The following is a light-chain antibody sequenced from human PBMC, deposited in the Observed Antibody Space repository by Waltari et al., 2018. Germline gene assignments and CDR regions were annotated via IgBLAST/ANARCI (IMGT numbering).Light chain of an antibody. V-gene: IGLV2-11*01. CDR2: EVS. CDR3: SSYAGINTLL. CDR1: SSDIGGYNY. Sequence: QTALTQPHSVSGSPGQSVTISCTGTSSDIGGYNYVSWYQQHPGTAPKLMIYEVSKRPSGVSDRFSGSKSGNTASLTISGLQAEDEADYYCSSYAGINTLLFGGGTRLTVL. J-gene: IGLJ2*01.